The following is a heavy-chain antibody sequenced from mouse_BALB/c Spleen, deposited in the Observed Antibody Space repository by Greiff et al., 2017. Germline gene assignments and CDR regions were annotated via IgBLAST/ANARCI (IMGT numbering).Heavy chain of an antibody. D-gene: IGHD1-1*01. J-gene: IGHJ3*01. CDR2: ISSGGST. CDR1: GFTFSSYA. Sequence: EVMLVESGGGLVKPGGSLKLSCAASGFTFSSYAMSWVRQTPEKRLEWVASISSGGSTYYPDSVKGRFTISRDNARNILYLQMSSLRSEDTAMYYCARGGIYYYGSSPAWFAYWGQGTLVTVSA. V-gene: IGHV5-6-5*01. CDR3: ARGGIYYYGSSPAWFAY.